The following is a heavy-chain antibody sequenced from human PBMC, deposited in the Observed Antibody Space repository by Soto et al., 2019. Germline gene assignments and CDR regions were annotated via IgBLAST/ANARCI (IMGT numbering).Heavy chain of an antibody. CDR3: AKEYCASTSCNFDH. Sequence: EVQLLESGGGLVQPGGSLRLSCAASGFTFSNYAMSWVRQAPGKGLEWVSAISGSGASTYYADSVKGRFTISRDNPKNTLYLQMNSLRAEDTAVYYCAKEYCASTSCNFDHWGQGTLVTVSS. CDR2: ISGSGAST. CDR1: GFTFSNYA. D-gene: IGHD2-2*01. V-gene: IGHV3-23*01. J-gene: IGHJ4*02.